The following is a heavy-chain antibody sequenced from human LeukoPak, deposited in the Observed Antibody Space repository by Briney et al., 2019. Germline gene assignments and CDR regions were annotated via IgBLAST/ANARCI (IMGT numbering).Heavy chain of an antibody. CDR2: ISAYNGNT. Sequence: ASVKVSCKASGYTFTSYGISWVRQAPGQGLEWMGWISAYNGNTNYAQKLQGRVTMTTDTSTSTAYMELRSLRSDDTAVYYCARETNQLLWFGESSLSGEYYNWFDPWGQGTLVTVSS. CDR1: GYTFTSYG. CDR3: ARETNQLLWFGESSLSGEYYNWFDP. V-gene: IGHV1-18*01. J-gene: IGHJ5*02. D-gene: IGHD3-10*01.